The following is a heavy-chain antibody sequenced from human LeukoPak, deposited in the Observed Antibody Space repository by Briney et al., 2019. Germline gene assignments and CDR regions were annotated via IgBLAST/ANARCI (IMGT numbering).Heavy chain of an antibody. CDR2: IYYSGST. Sequence: SETLSLTCTVSGGSMTSYYWSWVRQPPGKGLGWIGYIYYSGSTYYNPSLKSRVSVSVDTSKNQFSLKLTSVTAADTAVYYCARGFRLMVYALDYWGQGTLVTVSS. J-gene: IGHJ4*02. D-gene: IGHD2-8*01. CDR1: GGSMTSYY. V-gene: IGHV4-59*01. CDR3: ARGFRLMVYALDY.